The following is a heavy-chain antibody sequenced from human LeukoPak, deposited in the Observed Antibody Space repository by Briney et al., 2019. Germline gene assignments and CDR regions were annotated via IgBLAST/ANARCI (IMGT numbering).Heavy chain of an antibody. CDR3: ARDLLGYQLPNYYGSGSFDY. CDR2: ISSSGSTI. Sequence: GGSLRLSYAASGFTFSSYEMNWVRQAPGKGLEWVSYISSSGSTIYYADSVKGRFTISRDNAKNSLYLQMNSLRAEDTAVYYCARDLLGYQLPNYYGSGSFDYWGQGTLVTVSS. J-gene: IGHJ4*02. D-gene: IGHD3-10*01. CDR1: GFTFSSYE. V-gene: IGHV3-48*03.